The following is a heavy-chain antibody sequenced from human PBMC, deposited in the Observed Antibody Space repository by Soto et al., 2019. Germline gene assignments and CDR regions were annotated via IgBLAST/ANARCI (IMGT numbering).Heavy chain of an antibody. CDR1: GYTFTSYG. Sequence: ASVKVSCKASGYTFTSYGISWVRQAPGQGLEWMGWISAYNGNTNYAQKLQGRVTMTTDTSTSTAYMELRSLRSDDTAVYYCARDYYDILTGYYPTTPDAFDIWGQGTMVTVSS. CDR2: ISAYNGNT. CDR3: ARDYYDILTGYYPTTPDAFDI. J-gene: IGHJ3*02. V-gene: IGHV1-18*01. D-gene: IGHD3-9*01.